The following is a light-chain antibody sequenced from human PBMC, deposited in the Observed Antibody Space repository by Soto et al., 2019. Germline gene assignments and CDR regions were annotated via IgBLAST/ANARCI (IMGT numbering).Light chain of an antibody. V-gene: IGKV3-11*01. CDR2: DAS. Sequence: EIVVTQSPATLSLSPGERATLSCRASQSISTNLAWYQQKPGQAPRLLIYDASNRATGIPARFTGSGSVTDCTLTISSLEPEDFAVYYCQQRSTLPLTFGGGTKVEIK. CDR1: QSISTN. J-gene: IGKJ4*01. CDR3: QQRSTLPLT.